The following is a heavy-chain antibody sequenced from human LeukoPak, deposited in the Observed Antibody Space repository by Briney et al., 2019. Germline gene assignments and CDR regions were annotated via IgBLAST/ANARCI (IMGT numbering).Heavy chain of an antibody. CDR3: ARALIHTYAFDI. CDR2: ISYDGSNK. V-gene: IGHV3-30-3*01. CDR1: GFTFSSYA. J-gene: IGHJ3*02. Sequence: GGSLRLSCAASGFTFSSYAMRWVRQAPGKGLEWVAVISYDGSNKYYADSVKGRFTISRDNSKNTLYLQMNSLRAEDTAVYYCARALIHTYAFDIWGQGTMVTVSS. D-gene: IGHD3-16*02.